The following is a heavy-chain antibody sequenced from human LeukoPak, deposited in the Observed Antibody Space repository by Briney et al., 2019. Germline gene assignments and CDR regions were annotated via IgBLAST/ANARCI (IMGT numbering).Heavy chain of an antibody. V-gene: IGHV3-30-3*01. D-gene: IGHD6-6*01. CDR3: ARGEQLVVY. J-gene: IGHJ4*02. CDR1: GFTFSSYA. Sequence: SGRSLRLSCAASGFTFSSYALHWVRQAPGKGLEWVALISYDGGNKYYADSVKGRFTISRVNSKNTLYLQMNSLRAEDTAVYYCARGEQLVVYWGQGTLVTVSS. CDR2: ISYDGGNK.